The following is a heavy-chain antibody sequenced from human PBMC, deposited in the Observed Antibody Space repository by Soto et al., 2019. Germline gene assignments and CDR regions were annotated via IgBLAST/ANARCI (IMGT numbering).Heavy chain of an antibody. Sequence: SETLSLTCTVSGGSVSSGSYYWSWIRQPPGKGLEWIGYIYYSGSTNYNPSLKSRVTISVDTSKNQFSLKLSSVTAADTAVYYCVSIQLWPAYYYYGMDVWGQGXTVTVYS. CDR2: IYYSGST. D-gene: IGHD5-18*01. V-gene: IGHV4-61*01. CDR3: VSIQLWPAYYYYGMDV. CDR1: GGSVSSGSYY. J-gene: IGHJ6*02.